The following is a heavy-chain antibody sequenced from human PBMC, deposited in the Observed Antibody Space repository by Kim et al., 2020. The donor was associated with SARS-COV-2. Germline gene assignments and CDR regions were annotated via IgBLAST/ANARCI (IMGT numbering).Heavy chain of an antibody. CDR3: AKAPADGDYYY. D-gene: IGHD4-17*01. V-gene: IGHV3-33*06. Sequence: GGSLRLSCAASGFIFRNYGMHWVRQAPGKGLEWVAVIWCDGSIKYYADSVKGRFTISRDNSKNTLYLQMNSLRAEDTAVYYCAKAPADGDYYYWGQGTLVTVSS. J-gene: IGHJ4*02. CDR2: IWCDGSIK. CDR1: GFIFRNYG.